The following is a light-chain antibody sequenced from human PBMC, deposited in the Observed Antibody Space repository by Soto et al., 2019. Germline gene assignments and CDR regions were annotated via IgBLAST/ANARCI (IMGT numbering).Light chain of an antibody. Sequence: DIQMTQSPSTLSASVGDRVTITCRASQSISSWLAWYQQKPGKAPKVLIYDGSSLESGVTSRFSGSGSGTEFTLTISILQPDEFATYCCQQYNSYSSFTFGQGTKLEIK. J-gene: IGKJ2*01. CDR2: DGS. V-gene: IGKV1-5*01. CDR3: QQYNSYSSFT. CDR1: QSISSW.